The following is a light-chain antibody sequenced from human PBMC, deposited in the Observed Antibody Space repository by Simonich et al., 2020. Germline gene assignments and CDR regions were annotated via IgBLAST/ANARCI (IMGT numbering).Light chain of an antibody. J-gene: IGLJ2*01. CDR1: SSDGGGYNL. Sequence: QSALTQPASVSGSPGRAITISCTGTSSDGGGYNLVSWYQQHPGKAPKLLIYEGSKRPSGVSNRFSGSKSGNTASLTISGLQAEDEADYYCCSYAGSSTVVFGGGTKLTVL. V-gene: IGLV2-23*01. CDR2: EGS. CDR3: CSYAGSSTVV.